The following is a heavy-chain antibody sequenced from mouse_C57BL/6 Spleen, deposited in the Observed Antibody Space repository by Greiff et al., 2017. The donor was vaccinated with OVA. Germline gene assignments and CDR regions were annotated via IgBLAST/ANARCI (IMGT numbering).Heavy chain of an antibody. D-gene: IGHD1-1*01. V-gene: IGHV1-61*01. Sequence: QVQLQQPGAELVRPGSSVKLSCKASGYTFTSYWMDWVKQRPGQGLEWIGNIYPSDSETHYNQKFKDKATLTVDKSSSTAYMELRSLTSEDSAVYFCARSDYGSSNWYFDVWGTGTTVTVSS. CDR1: GYTFTSYW. CDR3: ARSDYGSSNWYFDV. CDR2: IYPSDSET. J-gene: IGHJ1*03.